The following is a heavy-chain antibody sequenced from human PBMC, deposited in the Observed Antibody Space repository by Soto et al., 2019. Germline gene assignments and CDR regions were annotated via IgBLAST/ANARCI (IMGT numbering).Heavy chain of an antibody. J-gene: IGHJ4*02. CDR1: GFTFSSYS. CDR2: ISSSSSYI. V-gene: IGHV3-21*01. CDR3: ARMSMVALSTTFDY. Sequence: LRLSCAASGFTFSSYSMNWVRQAPGKGLEWVSSISSSSSYIYYADSVKGRFTISRDNAKNSLYLQMNSLRAGDTAVYYCARMSMVALSTTFDYWGQGTLVTVSS. D-gene: IGHD5-12*01.